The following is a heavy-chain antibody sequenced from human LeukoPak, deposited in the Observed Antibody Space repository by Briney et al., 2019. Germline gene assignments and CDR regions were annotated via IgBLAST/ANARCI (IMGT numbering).Heavy chain of an antibody. CDR2: INPNSGGT. CDR1: GYTFTGYY. J-gene: IGHJ6*03. V-gene: IGHV1-2*02. D-gene: IGHD1-1*01. CDR3: ARDRGTTRERDLNYYYYYMDV. Sequence: GASVKVSCKASGYTFTGYYMHWVRQAPGQGLEWMGWINPNSGGTNYAQKFQGRVTMTRDTSISTAYMELSRLRSDDTAVYYCARDRGTTRERDLNYYYYYMDVWGKGTTVTISS.